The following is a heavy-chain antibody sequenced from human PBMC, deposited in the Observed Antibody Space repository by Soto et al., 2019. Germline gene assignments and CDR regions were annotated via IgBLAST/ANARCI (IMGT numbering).Heavy chain of an antibody. CDR3: VMVDNYVTPTPQDV. D-gene: IGHD3-16*01. Sequence: QVQLVQSGDEVKKPGASVKVSCKASGYIFVNYGIAWVRQAPRQGLEWMGWISPYTGNTHSASKVQGRLTMTTDTXXSTAYRDLGSLTSDATAVYYCVMVDNYVTPTPQDVWGQGTTVTVSS. V-gene: IGHV1-18*01. CDR2: ISPYTGNT. CDR1: GYIFVNYG. J-gene: IGHJ6*02.